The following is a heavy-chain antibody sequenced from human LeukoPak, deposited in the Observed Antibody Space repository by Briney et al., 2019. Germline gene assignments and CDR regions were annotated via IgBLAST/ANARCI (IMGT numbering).Heavy chain of an antibody. CDR1: LLSHIKYF. Sequence: GGSLSLSRAASLLSHIKYFMHWVRPRLSKGLAWVSRSKHDGTYTNYADAVKGRFTISRDNARNTLFLQVNALRDEDTARYYCVRRSIIGRTDYFDYWGQGTLVTVSS. CDR2: SKHDGTYT. D-gene: IGHD1-20*01. V-gene: IGHV3-74*01. J-gene: IGHJ4*02. CDR3: VRRSIIGRTDYFDY.